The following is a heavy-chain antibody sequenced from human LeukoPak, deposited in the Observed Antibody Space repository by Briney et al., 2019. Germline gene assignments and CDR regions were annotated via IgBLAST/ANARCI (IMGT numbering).Heavy chain of an antibody. CDR1: GGSISSGNYF. D-gene: IGHD3-10*01. CDR2: IYTSGST. Sequence: SQTLSLTCTVSGGSISSGNYFWSWIRQPAGKGLEWIGRIYTSGSTNYNPSLKSRVTISVDTSENQFSLKLSSVTAADTAVYYCARGESSDYWGQGTLVTVSS. CDR3: ARGESSDY. V-gene: IGHV4-61*02. J-gene: IGHJ4*02.